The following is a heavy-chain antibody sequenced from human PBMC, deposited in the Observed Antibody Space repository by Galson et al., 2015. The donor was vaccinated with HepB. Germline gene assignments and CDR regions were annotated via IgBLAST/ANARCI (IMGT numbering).Heavy chain of an antibody. V-gene: IGHV4-59*02. Sequence: TLSLTCTVSGGSVSSYFWSWIRQPPGEGLEWIGYIYYSGSTNYNPSLKSRVTISVDTSKNQFSLKLNSVTAADTAEYYCARTGTAMVHLDYWGQGTLVTVSS. CDR1: GGSVSSYF. J-gene: IGHJ4*02. D-gene: IGHD4/OR15-4a*01. CDR3: ARTGTAMVHLDY. CDR2: IYYSGST.